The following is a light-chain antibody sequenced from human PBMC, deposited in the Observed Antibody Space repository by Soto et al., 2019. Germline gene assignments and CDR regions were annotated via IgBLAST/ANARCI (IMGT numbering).Light chain of an antibody. Sequence: QSALTQPASVSGSPGQSITISCTGTSSDVGSYNLVSWYQQHPGKAPKLMIYEDTERPSGVSNRFSGSKSGNTASLTISGLQAEDEADYYCCSYAGSSSPWVFGGGTKLTV. CDR1: SSDVGSYNL. CDR3: CSYAGSSSPWV. J-gene: IGLJ3*02. V-gene: IGLV2-23*01. CDR2: EDT.